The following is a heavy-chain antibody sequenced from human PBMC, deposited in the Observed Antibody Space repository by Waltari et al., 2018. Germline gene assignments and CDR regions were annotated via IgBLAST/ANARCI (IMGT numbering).Heavy chain of an antibody. CDR2: IYYSGSA. J-gene: IGHJ4*02. V-gene: IGHV4-59*01. CDR3: ARWMGYYDILTGYYGRFDY. Sequence: QVQLQESGPGLVKPSETLSLTCTVSGGSISSYYWSWIRQPPGKGLEWIGYIYYSGSANYNPPRRSRVTISVDTSKNQFSLKLSSVTAADTAVYYCARWMGYYDILTGYYGRFDYWGQGTLVTVSS. CDR1: GGSISSYY. D-gene: IGHD3-9*01.